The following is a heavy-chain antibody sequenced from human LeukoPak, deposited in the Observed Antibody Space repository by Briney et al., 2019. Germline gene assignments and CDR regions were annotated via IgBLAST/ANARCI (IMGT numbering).Heavy chain of an antibody. V-gene: IGHV3-30-3*01. Sequence: GRSLRLSCAASGFTFSYYAMHWVRQAPGKGLEWVAVISYDGSNQYYADSMKGRFTISRDNSKNTLYLQMNSLRAEDTAVYYCARDLYTYYYDSSGFYCYYGMDVWGQGTTVTVSS. CDR3: ARDLYTYYYDSSGFYCYYGMDV. J-gene: IGHJ6*02. CDR1: GFTFSYYA. CDR2: ISYDGSNQ. D-gene: IGHD3-22*01.